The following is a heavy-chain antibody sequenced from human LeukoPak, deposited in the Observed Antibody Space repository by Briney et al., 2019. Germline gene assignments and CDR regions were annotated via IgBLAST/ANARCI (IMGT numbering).Heavy chain of an antibody. CDR1: GFSFSSYG. D-gene: IGHD2-15*01. CDR3: ARVDGSPDY. Sequence: GGSLRLSCAASGFSFSSYGMAWVRQAPGKGLEWVSTISDTGDSTYYADSVKGRFTISRDNSKNTLYLQINSLRAGDTAVYYCARVDGSPDYWGQGTLLTVSS. CDR2: ISDTGDST. J-gene: IGHJ4*02. V-gene: IGHV3-23*01.